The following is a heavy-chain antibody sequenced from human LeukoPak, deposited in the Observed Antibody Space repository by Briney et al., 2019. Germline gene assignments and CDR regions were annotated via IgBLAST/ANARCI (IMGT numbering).Heavy chain of an antibody. J-gene: IGHJ3*02. CDR3: ARDVMRSVYDSSGTDAFDI. V-gene: IGHV1-18*01. CDR1: GYTFTSYG. D-gene: IGHD3-22*01. Sequence: GASVKVSCKASGYTFTSYGISWVRQAPGQGLEWMGWISAYNGNTNYAQKLQGRVTMTTDTSTSTAYMELRSLRSDDTAVYYCARDVMRSVYDSSGTDAFDIWGQGTMVTVSS. CDR2: ISAYNGNT.